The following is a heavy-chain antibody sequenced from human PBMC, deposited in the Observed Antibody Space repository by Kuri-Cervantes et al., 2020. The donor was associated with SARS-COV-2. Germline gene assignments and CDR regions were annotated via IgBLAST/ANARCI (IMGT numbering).Heavy chain of an antibody. CDR1: GFTFSSYG. J-gene: IGHJ4*02. CDR2: IWYGGSNK. Sequence: LSLTCAASGFTFSSYGMHWVRQAPGKGLEWVAVIWYGGSNKYYADSVKGRFTISRDNSKNTLYLQMNSLRAEDTAVYYCARAVRFLEWLPGDYFDYWGQGTLVTVSS. CDR3: ARAVRFLEWLPGDYFDY. D-gene: IGHD3-3*01. V-gene: IGHV3-33*08.